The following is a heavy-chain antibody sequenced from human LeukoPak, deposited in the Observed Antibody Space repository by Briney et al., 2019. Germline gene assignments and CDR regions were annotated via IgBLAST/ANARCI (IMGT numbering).Heavy chain of an antibody. V-gene: IGHV4-4*02. CDR2: IYHSGST. Sequence: SETLSLTCAVSGGSISSSKWWSWVRQPPGKGLEWIGEIYHSGSTNYNPSLKSRVTISVDTSKNQFSLKLSSVTAADTAVYYCARDVHIRRDGYTALGYYYYGMDVWGQGTTVTVSS. D-gene: IGHD5-24*01. J-gene: IGHJ6*02. CDR1: GGSISSSKW. CDR3: ARDVHIRRDGYTALGYYYYGMDV.